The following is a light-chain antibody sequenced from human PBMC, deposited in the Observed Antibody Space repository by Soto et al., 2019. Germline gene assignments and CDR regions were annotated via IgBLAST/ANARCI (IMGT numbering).Light chain of an antibody. J-gene: IGKJ5*01. Sequence: EILITQSPATLSVFPGERATLSCRASQSVGSYLAWYQQKPGQAPSLLIYDASNRANGIPARFSGSGSGTDFTLTISSLEPEDFAIYYCQQRSNWHRITFGQGTRLEIK. CDR2: DAS. V-gene: IGKV3-11*01. CDR3: QQRSNWHRIT. CDR1: QSVGSY.